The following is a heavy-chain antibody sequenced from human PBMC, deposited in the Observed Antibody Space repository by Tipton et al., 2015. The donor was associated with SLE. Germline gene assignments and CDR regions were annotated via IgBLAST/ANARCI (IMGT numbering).Heavy chain of an antibody. CDR3: ARGVPMLYDFRSASWLGPFDA. CDR1: GGSISGFY. J-gene: IGHJ5*02. CDR2: IHNSANT. D-gene: IGHD3-3*01. Sequence: TLSLTCTVSGGSISGFYCSWIRQSPGKGLEWIGYIHNSANTKYNPSLGSRVAKSVDTSKNQFSLKLNSVTAADTAVYYCARGVPMLYDFRSASWLGPFDAWGQGNLVVVSS. V-gene: IGHV4-4*09.